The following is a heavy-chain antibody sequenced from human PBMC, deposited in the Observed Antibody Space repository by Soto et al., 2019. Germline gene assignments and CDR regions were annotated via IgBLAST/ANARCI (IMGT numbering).Heavy chain of an antibody. Sequence: PSQALCLTCAISGGSVPRKSAAWNWIRKSPSRGLEWLGRTYYRSKWYNDYAVSVKSRITINPDTSKNQFSLQLNSVTPEDTAVYYCASDPPDFHSAFDYWGQGTLVTVSS. CDR2: TYYRSKWYN. CDR1: GGSVPRKSAA. V-gene: IGHV6-1*01. D-gene: IGHD4-4*01. J-gene: IGHJ4*02. CDR3: ASDPPDFHSAFDY.